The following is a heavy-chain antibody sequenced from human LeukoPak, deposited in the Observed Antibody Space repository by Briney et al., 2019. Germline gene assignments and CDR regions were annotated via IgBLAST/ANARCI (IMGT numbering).Heavy chain of an antibody. CDR3: VRDSVECRGCAFDL. Sequence: GGSLRLSFAASGFDFDRFEMNWVRQAPGKGLDWVSYISSSATAVYYSDSVQGRFTISRDNAKNSLYLQMDSVRGEDMALYYCVRDSVECRGCAFDLWGQGTMVTVSS. CDR2: ISSSATAV. D-gene: IGHD3-10*01. CDR1: GFDFDRFE. V-gene: IGHV3-48*03. J-gene: IGHJ3*01.